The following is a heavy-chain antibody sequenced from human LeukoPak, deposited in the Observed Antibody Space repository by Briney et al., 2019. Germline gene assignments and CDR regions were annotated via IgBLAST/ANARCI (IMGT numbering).Heavy chain of an antibody. CDR3: ARRYCSSTTCYYLDY. V-gene: IGHV4-39*07. CDR2: IHHTGST. Sequence: PSETLSLTCTVSGGSISSSSYYWGWIRQPPGKGLEWVGTIHHTGSTSYNPSLKSRVTISVDTSKNQFSLKVTSVTAADTAVYYCARRYCSSTTCYYLDYWGQGTLVTVSS. CDR1: GGSISSSSYY. D-gene: IGHD2-2*01. J-gene: IGHJ4*02.